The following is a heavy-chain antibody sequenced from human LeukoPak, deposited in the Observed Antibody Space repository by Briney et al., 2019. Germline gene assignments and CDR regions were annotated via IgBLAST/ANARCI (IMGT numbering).Heavy chain of an antibody. J-gene: IGHJ1*01. Sequence: ASVKVSCKAPGGGGTLTNYGITWVRQAPGQGLEWMGRINPNSGGTNYAQKFQGRVTMTRDASISTAYMELSRLRSDDTAVYYCARVLRAVAGTPSPTEYFQHWGQGTLVTVSS. CDR1: GGGGTLTNYG. D-gene: IGHD6-19*01. CDR3: ARVLRAVAGTPSPTEYFQH. CDR2: INPNSGGT. V-gene: IGHV1-2*06.